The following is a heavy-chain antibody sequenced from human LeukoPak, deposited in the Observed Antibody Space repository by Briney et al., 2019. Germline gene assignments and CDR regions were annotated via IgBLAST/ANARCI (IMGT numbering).Heavy chain of an antibody. J-gene: IGHJ5*02. V-gene: IGHV4-39*01. Sequence: PSETLSLTCTVSGGSISSSSYYWGWIRQPPGKGLEWIGSIYYSGSTYYNPSLKSRVTISVDTSKNQFSLKLSSVTAADTAVYYCARGQYQLLIRYNWFDPWGQGTLVTVSS. CDR3: ARGQYQLLIRYNWFDP. D-gene: IGHD2-2*01. CDR1: GGSISSSSYY. CDR2: IYYSGST.